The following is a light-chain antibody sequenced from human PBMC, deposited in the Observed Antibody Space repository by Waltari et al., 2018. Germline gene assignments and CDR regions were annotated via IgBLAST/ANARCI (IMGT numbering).Light chain of an antibody. CDR3: SSYTSSSVV. Sequence: QSALTQPASVSGSPGQSITISCTGTSSDVGGYNTVSRYQQHPGKAPRLMIYDVSNRPSGVSNRFSGSKSGNTASLTISGLQAEDEADYYCSSYTSSSVVFGGGTKLTVL. V-gene: IGLV2-14*01. J-gene: IGLJ2*01. CDR1: SSDVGGYNT. CDR2: DVS.